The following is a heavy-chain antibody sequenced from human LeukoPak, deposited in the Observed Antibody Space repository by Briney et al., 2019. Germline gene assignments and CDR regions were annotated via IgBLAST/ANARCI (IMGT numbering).Heavy chain of an antibody. D-gene: IGHD4-11*01. CDR1: GFSFSDYA. J-gene: IGHJ4*02. CDR3: ARDAQRGFDYSNSLKY. CDR2: ISGSGGAT. Sequence: GESLRLSCSASGFSFSDYAMSWVRQAPGKGLEWVSSISGSGGATYYADSVKGRFTISRDDSENTVYLQMSSLRPEDTGVYFCARDAQRGFDYSNSLKYWGQGTPVTVS. V-gene: IGHV3-23*01.